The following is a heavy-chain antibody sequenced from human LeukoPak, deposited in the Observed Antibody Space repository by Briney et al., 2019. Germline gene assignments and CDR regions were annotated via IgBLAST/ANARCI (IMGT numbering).Heavy chain of an antibody. D-gene: IGHD2-2*01. J-gene: IGHJ4*02. CDR1: GFTFSSYG. Sequence: GGSLRLSCAASGFTFSSYGMSWVRQAPGKGLEWVSAISGSGGSTYYADSVKGRFTISRDNSKNTLYLQMNSLRAEDTAVYYCAKGFYCSSSTCLDYWGQGTLVTVSS. CDR3: AKGFYCSSSTCLDY. V-gene: IGHV3-23*01. CDR2: ISGSGGST.